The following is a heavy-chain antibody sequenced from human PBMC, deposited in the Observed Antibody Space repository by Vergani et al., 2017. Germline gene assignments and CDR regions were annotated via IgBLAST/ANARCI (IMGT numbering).Heavy chain of an antibody. CDR3: ARATYGDYMNYYYYGIDV. CDR1: GGTSSSYV. D-gene: IGHD4-17*01. V-gene: IGHV1-69*05. J-gene: IGHJ6*04. CDR2: IIPIFGTA. Sequence: QVQLVQSGAEVKKPGSSVRVSCKASGGTSSSYVISWVRQAPGQGLEWMGGIIPIFGTANYAQKFQGRVTITSDESTSTAYMELSSLRSEDTAVYYCARATYGDYMNYYYYGIDVGGEETTVTVSS.